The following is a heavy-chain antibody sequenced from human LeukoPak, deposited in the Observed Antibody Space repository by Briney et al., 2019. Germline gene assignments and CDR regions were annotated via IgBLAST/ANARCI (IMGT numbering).Heavy chain of an antibody. D-gene: IGHD3-10*01. J-gene: IGHJ4*02. Sequence: PGGSLRLSCAASGFTFSDYYMSWIRQAPGKGLEWVSYISSSSSYTNYADSVKGRFTISRDNAKNSLYLQMNSLRAEDTAVYYCARTNYYGSVHFDYWGQGTLVTVSS. CDR3: ARTNYYGSVHFDY. CDR1: GFTFSDYY. CDR2: ISSSSSYT. V-gene: IGHV3-11*06.